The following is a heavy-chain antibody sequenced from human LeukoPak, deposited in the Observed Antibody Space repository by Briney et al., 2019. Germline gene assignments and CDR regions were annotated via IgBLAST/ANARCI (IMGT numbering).Heavy chain of an antibody. V-gene: IGHV3-53*01. D-gene: IGHD1-1*01. J-gene: IGHJ4*02. CDR3: ARGGVNYWNPRY. CDR1: EFTVSSYY. Sequence: PGGSLRLSCVASEFTVSSYYMSWVRQARGKGLEWVSLLYTDGTTYYGDSVEGRFTISRDDSKNTIYLQMNTLRAEDTAIYYCARGGVNYWNPRYWGQGTLVTVSS. CDR2: LYTDGTT.